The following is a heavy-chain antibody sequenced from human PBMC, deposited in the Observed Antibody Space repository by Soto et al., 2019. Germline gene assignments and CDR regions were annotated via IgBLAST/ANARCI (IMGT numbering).Heavy chain of an antibody. Sequence: QLQLQESGPRLVKPSETLSLTCTVSGDSISGYYWSWIRQSPGMRLEWIGYIHYSGSTHYNPSLKSRVSISVDTSNNRFSLKLSSVTAADTAVYYCAREGYFDLRRALDIWGQGTMVTVSS. V-gene: IGHV4-59*12. CDR2: IHYSGST. CDR3: AREGYFDLRRALDI. D-gene: IGHD3-9*01. CDR1: GDSISGYY. J-gene: IGHJ3*02.